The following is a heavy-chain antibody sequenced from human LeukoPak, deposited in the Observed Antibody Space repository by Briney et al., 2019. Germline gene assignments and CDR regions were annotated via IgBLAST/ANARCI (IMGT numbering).Heavy chain of an antibody. V-gene: IGHV4-59*08. CDR3: ARRNYGSGSYRYYYYGMDV. CDR1: GGSISSYY. Sequence: PSETLSLTCTVSGGSISSYYWSWIRQPPGKGLEWIGYTYYSGSTNYNPSLKSRVTISVDTSKNQFSLKLSSVTAADTAVYYCARRNYGSGSYRYYYYGMDVWGQGTTVTVSS. D-gene: IGHD3-10*01. CDR2: TYYSGST. J-gene: IGHJ6*02.